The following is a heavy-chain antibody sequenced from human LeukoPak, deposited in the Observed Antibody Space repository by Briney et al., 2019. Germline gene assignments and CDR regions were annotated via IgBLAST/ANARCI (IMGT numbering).Heavy chain of an antibody. CDR1: GVTVSNDY. J-gene: IGHJ4*02. V-gene: IGHV3-66*01. CDR2: IYAGGDT. D-gene: IGHD4-11*01. Sequence: GGSLRLSCAASGVTVSNDYMSWVRQAPGKGLEWVSFIYAGGDTYYADSVKGRFTISRDNSKNTVYLQMNSLRAEDTAVYYCARNKDYRFDYWGQGTLVTVSS. CDR3: ARNKDYRFDY.